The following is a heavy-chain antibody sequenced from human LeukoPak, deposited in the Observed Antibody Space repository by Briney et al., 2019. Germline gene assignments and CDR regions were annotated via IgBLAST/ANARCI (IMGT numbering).Heavy chain of an antibody. V-gene: IGHV3-21*04. CDR1: GFTFSSYS. Sequence: GGSLRLSCAASGFTFSSYSMNWVRQAPGKGLEWVSSISSSSSYIYYADSVKGRFTISRDNAKNSLYLQMNSLRAEDAAVYYCAKALSYGSGSYYFDYWGQGTLVTVSS. D-gene: IGHD3-10*01. CDR3: AKALSYGSGSYYFDY. J-gene: IGHJ4*02. CDR2: ISSSSSYI.